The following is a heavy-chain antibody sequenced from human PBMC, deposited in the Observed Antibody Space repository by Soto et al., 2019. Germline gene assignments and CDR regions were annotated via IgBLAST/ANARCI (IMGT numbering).Heavy chain of an antibody. J-gene: IGHJ4*02. V-gene: IGHV4-59*01. Sequence: SGTLSLTCTVSDGSFSSSGYTWIRKSPGKGLEWIGNIYYSGSTKYNPSLKGRVTMSVDTSKNQVTLKLSSVTAADTGVYFCARCFMVPLGRFAYWAQGPPVT. CDR3: ARCFMVPLGRFAY. CDR1: DGSFSSSG. D-gene: IGHD3-10*01. CDR2: IYYSGST.